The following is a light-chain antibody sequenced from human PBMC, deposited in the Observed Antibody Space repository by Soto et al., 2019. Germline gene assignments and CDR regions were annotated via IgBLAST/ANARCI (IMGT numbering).Light chain of an antibody. CDR3: SSYTSISTLYV. J-gene: IGLJ1*01. V-gene: IGLV2-14*01. CDR1: SSDVGGYNY. Sequence: QSVLTQPASVSGSPGQSISISCTRTSSDVGGYNYVSWYQQHPGKAPKLMIYEVSNRPSGVSNRFSGSKSGNTASLTISGLQAEEEADYYCSSYTSISTLYVLGTGTKVTV. CDR2: EVS.